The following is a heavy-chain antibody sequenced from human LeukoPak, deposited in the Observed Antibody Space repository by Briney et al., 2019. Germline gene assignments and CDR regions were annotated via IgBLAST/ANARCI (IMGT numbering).Heavy chain of an antibody. J-gene: IGHJ4*02. CDR1: GFTFSSYN. CDR2: ISSSSSTI. D-gene: IGHD3-22*01. Sequence: GGSLRLSCAASGFTFSSYNMNWVRQAPGKGLEWVSYISSSSSTIYYADSVKGRFTISRGNAKNSLYLQMNSLRAEDTAVYYCARDLFYDSRDPVSDGFDYWGQGTLVTVSS. V-gene: IGHV3-48*04. CDR3: ARDLFYDSRDPVSDGFDY.